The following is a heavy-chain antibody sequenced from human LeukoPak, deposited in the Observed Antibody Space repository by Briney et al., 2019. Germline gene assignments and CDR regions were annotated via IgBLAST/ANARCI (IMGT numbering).Heavy chain of an antibody. D-gene: IGHD3-3*01. CDR3: ARGPNTYYDFWSGYYPDFDY. V-gene: IGHV1-69*13. J-gene: IGHJ4*02. CDR1: GGTFSSYA. CDR2: IIPIFGTA. Sequence: GASVKVSCKASGGTFSSYAISWLRQAPGQGLEWMGGIIPIFGTANYAQKFQGRVTITADESTSTAYMELRSLRSEDTAVYYCARGPNTYYDFWSGYYPDFDYWGQGTLVTVSS.